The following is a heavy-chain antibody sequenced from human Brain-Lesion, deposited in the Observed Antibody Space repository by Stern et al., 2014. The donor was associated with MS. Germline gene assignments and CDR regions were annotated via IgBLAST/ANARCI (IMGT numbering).Heavy chain of an antibody. CDR1: GFTFSKNY. CDR3: ARLVNRATRFDY. CDR2: IYSVGST. V-gene: IGHV3-53*01. J-gene: IGHJ4*02. Sequence: VQLVESGGGLIQPGGSLRLSCVASGFTFSKNYMSWVRQAPGKGLEWVSSIYSVGSTYYADSVQGRFVISRDNSKNTLFLQMNSLRAEDTAVYYCARLVNRATRFDYWGQGTLVTVSS. D-gene: IGHD1-14*01.